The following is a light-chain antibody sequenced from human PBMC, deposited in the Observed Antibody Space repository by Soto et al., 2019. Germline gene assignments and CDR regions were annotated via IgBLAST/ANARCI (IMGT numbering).Light chain of an antibody. V-gene: IGLV2-14*01. CDR2: DVS. CDR3: CSYTSHNTYV. J-gene: IGLJ1*01. CDR1: SSDVGGYNY. Sequence: QSALTQPASVSGSPGQSITISCTGTSSDVGGYNYVSWYQQHPDKAPKLMNYDVSNRPSGVSNRFSGSKSGNTASLTISALQAEDETDYYCCSYTSHNTYVFGTGTKLTVL.